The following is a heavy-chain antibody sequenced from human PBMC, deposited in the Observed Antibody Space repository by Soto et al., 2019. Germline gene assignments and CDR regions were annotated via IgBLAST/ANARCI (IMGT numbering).Heavy chain of an antibody. CDR2: IYYSGST. CDR3: ARAVGADLESFDY. CDR1: GGSISSGDYY. J-gene: IGHJ4*02. V-gene: IGHV4-30-4*01. D-gene: IGHD1-26*01. Sequence: QVQLQESGPGLVKPSQTLSLTCTVSGGSISSGDYYWSWIRQPPGKGLEWIGYIYYSGSTYYNPALKSRVTISVATSTIQFSLKLSSVTAADTAVYYCARAVGADLESFDYWGQGTLVTVSS.